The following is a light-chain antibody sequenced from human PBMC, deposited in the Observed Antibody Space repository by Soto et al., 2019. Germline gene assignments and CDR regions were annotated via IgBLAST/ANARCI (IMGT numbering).Light chain of an antibody. Sequence: QSVLTQPPSVSGAPGQRVTISCTGSSSNIGTGYDVHWYQRLPGTAPKLLIYGNSNRPSGVPDRFSGSKSGTAASLALTGLQAEDEVDYYCQSYDSSRSGYVFGTGTKVTVL. CDR1: SSNIGTGYD. CDR3: QSYDSSRSGYV. CDR2: GNS. V-gene: IGLV1-40*01. J-gene: IGLJ1*01.